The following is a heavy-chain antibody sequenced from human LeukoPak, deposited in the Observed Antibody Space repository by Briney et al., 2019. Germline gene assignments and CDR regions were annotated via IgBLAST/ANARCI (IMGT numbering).Heavy chain of an antibody. V-gene: IGHV4-4*07. D-gene: IGHD1-26*01. CDR1: GGSISRYY. CDR2: IYTSGST. Sequence: SETLSLTCTDSGGSISRYYSSWIRQPAGKGLEWIGRIYTSGSTNYNPSLKSRVTMSVDTSKNQFSLKLSSVTAADTAVYYCARRLVGASDAFDIWGQGTMVTVSS. CDR3: ARRLVGASDAFDI. J-gene: IGHJ3*02.